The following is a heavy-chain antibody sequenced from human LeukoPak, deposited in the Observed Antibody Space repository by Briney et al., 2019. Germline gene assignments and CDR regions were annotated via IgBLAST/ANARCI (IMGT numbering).Heavy chain of an antibody. CDR2: ISSSSSYI. D-gene: IGHD1-26*01. Sequence: PGGSLRLSCAASGFTFSSYWMSWVRQAPGKGLEWVSSISSSSSYIYYADSVKGRFTISRDNAKNSLYLQMNSLRAEDTAVYYCAILQIVGAHKGLDYWGQGTLVTVSS. V-gene: IGHV3-21*01. CDR3: AILQIVGAHKGLDY. CDR1: GFTFSSYW. J-gene: IGHJ4*02.